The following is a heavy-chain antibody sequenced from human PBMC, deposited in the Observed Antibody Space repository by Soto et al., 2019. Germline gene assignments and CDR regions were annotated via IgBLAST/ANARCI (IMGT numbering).Heavy chain of an antibody. CDR2: VSGNNGAS. Sequence: QVQLMQSGTEVKKPGASVTVSCKASGYTSADFGISWGRQAPRQGHGWMGWVSGNNGASNPAPKVQGRITMTLDTSTGVSYMALRSLRSDDTAIYYCVRDQKYFRVNGNWFDSWGQGTLVSVSS. CDR1: GYTSADFG. J-gene: IGHJ5*01. V-gene: IGHV1-18*04. CDR3: VRDQKYFRVNGNWFDS. D-gene: IGHD2-2*01.